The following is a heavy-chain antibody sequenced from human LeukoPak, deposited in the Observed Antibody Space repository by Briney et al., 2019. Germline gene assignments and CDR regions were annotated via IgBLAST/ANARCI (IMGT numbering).Heavy chain of an antibody. J-gene: IGHJ4*02. Sequence: GGSLRLSCAASGFTFSNYWMHWVRQAPGKGLVWVSRISSDGSSTSYADSVKGRFTISRDNAKNSLYLQMNSLRAEDTAVYYCARVGTYGGNYWGQGTLVTVSS. V-gene: IGHV3-74*01. CDR1: GFTFSNYW. CDR2: ISSDGSST. CDR3: ARVGTYGGNY. D-gene: IGHD4-23*01.